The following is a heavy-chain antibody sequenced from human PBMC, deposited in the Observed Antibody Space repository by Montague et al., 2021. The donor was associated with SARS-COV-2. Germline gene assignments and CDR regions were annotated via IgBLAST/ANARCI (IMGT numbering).Heavy chain of an antibody. CDR3: ARLGLRYFDWLLLGEGYFDY. CDR1: GDSISTDNW. CDR2: IYHTGST. Sequence: SETLSLTCVVSGDSISTDNWWTWVRLPPGKGLEWLGEIYHTGSTKYKPSLKSRVTISVDTSKNQFSLKLSSVTAADTAVYYCARLGLRYFDWLLLGEGYFDYWGQGTLVTVSS. V-gene: IGHV4-4*02. J-gene: IGHJ4*02. D-gene: IGHD3-9*01.